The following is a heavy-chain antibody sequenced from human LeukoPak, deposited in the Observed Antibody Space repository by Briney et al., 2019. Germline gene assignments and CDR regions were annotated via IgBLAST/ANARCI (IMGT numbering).Heavy chain of an antibody. CDR3: ARNRYQLRFGYSFDL. V-gene: IGHV3-66*02. CDR2: IYSGGST. CDR1: GFTVSSNY. Sequence: GGSLRLSCAASGFTVSSNYMSWVRQAPGKGLEWVSVIYSGGSTYYADSVKGRFTISRDNSKNTLYLQMNSLRAEDTAAYYCARNRYQLRFGYSFDLWGQGTLVTVSS. D-gene: IGHD2-2*01. J-gene: IGHJ5*02.